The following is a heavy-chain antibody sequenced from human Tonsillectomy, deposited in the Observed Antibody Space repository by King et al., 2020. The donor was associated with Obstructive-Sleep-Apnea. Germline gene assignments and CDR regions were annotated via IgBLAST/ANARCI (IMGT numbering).Heavy chain of an antibody. D-gene: IGHD2-2*01. CDR1: GYSISSGYY. Sequence: VQLQESGPGLVKPSETLFLTCTVSGYSISSGYYWGWIRQPPGKGLEWIGSIYHSGSTYYNPSLKSRVTISVDTSKNQFSLKLSSVTAADTAVYYCAREALGYCSSTSCYADPYYYYGMDVWGQGTTVTVSS. CDR2: IYHSGST. V-gene: IGHV4-38-2*02. J-gene: IGHJ6*02. CDR3: AREALGYCSSTSCYADPYYYYGMDV.